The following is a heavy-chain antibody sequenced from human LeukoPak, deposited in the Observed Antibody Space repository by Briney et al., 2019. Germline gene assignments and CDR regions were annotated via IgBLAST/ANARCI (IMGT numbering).Heavy chain of an antibody. CDR3: AKKPGSSPWRGWFDP. CDR2: ISGSGGST. Sequence: GGSPRLSCAASGFTFSSYAMSWVRQAPGKGLEWVSAISGSGGSTHYADSVKGRFTISRDNSKNTLYLQMNSLRAEDTAVYHCAKKPGSSPWRGWFDPWGQGTLVTVSS. J-gene: IGHJ5*02. V-gene: IGHV3-23*01. D-gene: IGHD6-13*01. CDR1: GFTFSSYA.